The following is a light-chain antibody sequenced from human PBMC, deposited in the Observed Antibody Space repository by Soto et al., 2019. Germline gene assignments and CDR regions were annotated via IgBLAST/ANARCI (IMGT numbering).Light chain of an antibody. J-gene: IGKJ2*01. Sequence: IQLTQSPSSLSASVGDRVTITCRASQGISSYFAWYQQKPGKAPKVLIYAASTLQNGVPPRFSGSGSGTDFTLTISSLQPDDFATYYCQQLNAYPYTFGQGTQLEIK. CDR1: QGISSY. CDR2: AAS. V-gene: IGKV1-9*01. CDR3: QQLNAYPYT.